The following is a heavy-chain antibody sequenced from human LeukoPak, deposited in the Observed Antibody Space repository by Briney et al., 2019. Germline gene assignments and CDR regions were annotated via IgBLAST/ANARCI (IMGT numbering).Heavy chain of an antibody. CDR2: INKDATAK. V-gene: IGHV3-7*03. CDR1: GFAFSSSW. Sequence: GGSLRLSCAASGFAFSSSWMSWVRQAPGKGLEWVANINKDATAKYYVDSVKGRFTISRDNAKNSLYLQMNGLRAEDTAVYYCAKGGRYNWNGGNPFDIWGQGTMVTVSS. D-gene: IGHD1-20*01. CDR3: AKGGRYNWNGGNPFDI. J-gene: IGHJ3*02.